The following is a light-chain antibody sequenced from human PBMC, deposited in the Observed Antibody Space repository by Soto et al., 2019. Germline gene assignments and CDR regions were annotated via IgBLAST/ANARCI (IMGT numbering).Light chain of an antibody. V-gene: IGKV3-15*01. J-gene: IGKJ1*01. CDR1: QTVRNN. CDR3: QQYNNWPWT. CDR2: GAS. Sequence: IVMTQSPATLSVSPGGRATLSCRASQTVRNNYLAWYQQKPGQAPRLLIHGASTRATGFPARFSGSGSGTDFTLTISSLQSEDFAVYYCQQYNNWPWTFGQGTRWIS.